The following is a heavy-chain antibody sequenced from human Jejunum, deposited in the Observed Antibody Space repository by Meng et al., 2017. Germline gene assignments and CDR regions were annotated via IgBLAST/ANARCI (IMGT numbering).Heavy chain of an antibody. CDR2: ISGSGGGT. CDR3: ARGCGTTCYIDY. J-gene: IGHJ4*02. Sequence: EGQLLESGGGLVQPGGSLRLSCAASGFTFSSYAMSWVRQAPGKGLEWVSTISGSGGGTYYPDSVKGRFTISRDDSKNTLYLQMNSLRAEDTAVYYCARGCGTTCYIDYWGQGTLVTVSS. V-gene: IGHV3-23*01. D-gene: IGHD2-2*02. CDR1: GFTFSSYA.